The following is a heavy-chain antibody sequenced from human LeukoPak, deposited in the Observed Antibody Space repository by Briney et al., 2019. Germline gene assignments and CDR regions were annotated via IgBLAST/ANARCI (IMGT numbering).Heavy chain of an antibody. Sequence: SETLSLTCTVSGGSISSDDYYWGWIRRPPGKGLEWIGYIYYSGSTYYNPSLKSRVAMSVDTSKNQFSLKLSSVTVADTAVYYCAREDFYYFDSSGYYLYWGQGTLATVSS. V-gene: IGHV4-30-4*01. CDR3: AREDFYYFDSSGYYLY. CDR1: GGSISSDDYY. D-gene: IGHD3-22*01. CDR2: IYYSGST. J-gene: IGHJ4*02.